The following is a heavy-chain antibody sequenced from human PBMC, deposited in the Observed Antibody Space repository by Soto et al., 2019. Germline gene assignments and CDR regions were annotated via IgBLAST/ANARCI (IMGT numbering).Heavy chain of an antibody. D-gene: IGHD2-15*01. CDR2: IYYSGST. V-gene: IGHV4-39*01. CDR1: GGSISSSSYY. J-gene: IGHJ4*02. Sequence: SETLSLTCTVSGGSISSSSYYWGWIRQPPGKGLEWIGSIYYSGSTYYNPSLKSRVTISVDTSKNQFSLKLSSVTAADTAVYYCAGRVVVVAARDYWGQGTLVTV. CDR3: AGRVVVVAARDY.